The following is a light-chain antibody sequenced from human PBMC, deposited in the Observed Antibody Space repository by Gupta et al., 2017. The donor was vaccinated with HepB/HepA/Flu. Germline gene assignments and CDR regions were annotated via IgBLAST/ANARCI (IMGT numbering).Light chain of an antibody. V-gene: IGKV4-1*01. Sequence: DIVMTQSPDSLAVSLGERATINCKSSQSVLYSSNNKNNLAWYQQKPGQPPKLLIYWASTRESGVPDRFSGSGSGTDFTLTISSLQAKDVAVYYCQQYFSTPLTFGGGTKVEIK. CDR1: QSVLYSSNNKNN. CDR2: WAS. CDR3: QQYFSTPLT. J-gene: IGKJ4*01.